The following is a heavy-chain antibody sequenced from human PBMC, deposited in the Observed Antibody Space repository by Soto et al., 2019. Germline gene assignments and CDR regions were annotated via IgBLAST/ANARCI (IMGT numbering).Heavy chain of an antibody. V-gene: IGHV4-39*01. CDR2: VYDSGGD. CDR1: GGSIGNSHSF. CDR3: LRVLEADSRHTDLGS. Sequence: SETLSLTCDVSGGSIGNSHSFWIWIRQPPGKGLEVIGSVYDSGGDNYNPPLKSRVTVSVDTTKNQLTLRVNSVTAADTAVYYCLRVLEADSRHTDLGSWGQGILVPRSS. J-gene: IGHJ4*02. D-gene: IGHD3-3*01.